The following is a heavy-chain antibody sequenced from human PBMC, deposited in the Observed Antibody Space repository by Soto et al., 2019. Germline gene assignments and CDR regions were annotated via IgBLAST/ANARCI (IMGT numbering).Heavy chain of an antibody. CDR3: ARESFSDYVYAFDI. CDR2: IYSGGGT. Sequence: EVQLVESGGGLVQPGGSLRLSCAASGFTVSSNYMNWVRQAPGKGLEWVSVIYSGGGTYYADSVKGRFTISRDNSKNTLYLQMNSLPTEDTAVYYCARESFSDYVYAFDIWGQGTMVTVSS. CDR1: GFTVSSNY. J-gene: IGHJ3*02. V-gene: IGHV3-66*01. D-gene: IGHD3-16*01.